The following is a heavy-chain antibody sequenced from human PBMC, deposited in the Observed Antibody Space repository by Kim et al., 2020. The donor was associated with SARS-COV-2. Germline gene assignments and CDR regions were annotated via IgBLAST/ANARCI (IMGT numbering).Heavy chain of an antibody. V-gene: IGHV4-59*01. Sequence: RVTISVDTSKNQFSLKLSSVTAADTAVYYCARATSTTYGGFYYYYYGMDVWGQGTTVTVSS. D-gene: IGHD3-16*01. J-gene: IGHJ6*02. CDR3: ARATSTTYGGFYYYYYGMDV.